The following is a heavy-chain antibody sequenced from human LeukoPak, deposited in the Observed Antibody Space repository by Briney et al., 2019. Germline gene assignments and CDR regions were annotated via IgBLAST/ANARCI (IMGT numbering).Heavy chain of an antibody. Sequence: SETLSLTCTVSGGSISSSSYYWGWIRQPPGKGLEWIGSIYYSGSTYYNPSLKSRVTISVDTSKNQFSLKLSSVTAADTAVYYCARRVGATSPPSYFDYWGQGTLVTVSS. J-gene: IGHJ4*02. D-gene: IGHD1-26*01. CDR2: IYYSGST. CDR1: GGSISSSSYY. V-gene: IGHV4-39*01. CDR3: ARRVGATSPPSYFDY.